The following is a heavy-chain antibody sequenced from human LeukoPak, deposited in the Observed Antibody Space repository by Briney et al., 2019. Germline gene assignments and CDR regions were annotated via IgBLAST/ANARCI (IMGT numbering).Heavy chain of an antibody. D-gene: IGHD3-10*01. Sequence: PSETLSLTCAVYGGSFSGYYWSWLRQPPGKGLEWIGEINHSGSTNYNPSLKSRVTISVDTSKNQFSLKLSSVPAADTAVYYCARGPSKEYYYYGSGSYFYWGQGTLVTVSS. CDR2: INHSGST. V-gene: IGHV4-34*01. J-gene: IGHJ4*02. CDR1: GGSFSGYY. CDR3: ARGPSKEYYYYGSGSYFY.